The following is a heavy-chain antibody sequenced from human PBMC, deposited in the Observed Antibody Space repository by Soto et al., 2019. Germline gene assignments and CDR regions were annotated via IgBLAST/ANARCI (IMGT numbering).Heavy chain of an antibody. J-gene: IGHJ3*02. Sequence: EVQLVESGGGLVQPGGSLRLSCVASGFSFSNNWMHWVRHAPGKGPVWVSRISADGSDTHYADSVQGRFTISRDNAKNTLYLQMNTLSVEDAAVYYCARFDIAAPPPIWGQGTRVTVS. D-gene: IGHD6-13*01. CDR2: ISADGSDT. CDR1: GFSFSNNW. V-gene: IGHV3-74*01. CDR3: ARFDIAAPPPI.